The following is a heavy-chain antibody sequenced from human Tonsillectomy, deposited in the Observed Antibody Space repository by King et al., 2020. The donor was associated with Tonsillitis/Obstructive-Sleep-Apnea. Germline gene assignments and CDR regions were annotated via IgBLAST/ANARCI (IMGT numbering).Heavy chain of an antibody. CDR3: ARDEGADILTSYYHY. J-gene: IGHJ4*02. D-gene: IGHD3-9*01. CDR2: ISYDGSNK. CDR1: GFTFSSYA. Sequence: VQLVESGGGVVQPGRSLRLSCAASGFTFSSYAMHWVRQAPGKGLEWVAVISYDGSNKYYADSVKGRFTISRDNSKNTLYLQMNSLRAEDTAVYYCARDEGADILTSYYHYWGQGTLVTVSS. V-gene: IGHV3-30*04.